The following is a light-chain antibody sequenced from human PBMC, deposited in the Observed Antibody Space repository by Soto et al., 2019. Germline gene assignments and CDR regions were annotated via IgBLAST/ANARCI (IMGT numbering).Light chain of an antibody. Sequence: DIVMTQSPLSLPVAPGEPASISCRSSQSLLHSNGYNYVDWYLQKPGQSQQLLIYLGSNRASGVPDRFSGSGSGTDFTLKITRVEADDVGVYYCMQSIIGPRMFGQGTKVELK. CDR3: MQSIIGPRM. CDR1: QSLLHSNGYNY. V-gene: IGKV2-28*01. J-gene: IGKJ1*01. CDR2: LGS.